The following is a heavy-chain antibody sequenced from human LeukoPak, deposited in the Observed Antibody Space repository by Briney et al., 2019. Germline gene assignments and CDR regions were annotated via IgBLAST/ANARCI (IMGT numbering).Heavy chain of an antibody. J-gene: IGHJ4*02. D-gene: IGHD5/OR15-5a*01. CDR2: IYPNTNT. Sequence: GGSLRLSCAVSGFSVSDNYVSWVRRAPGKGLQWVSIIYPNTNTYNAASVKGRFTISRDNSKNTIYLEIDILTAEDTAVYYCARTDPVYGNYDYWGLRTLVTAYS. CDR3: ARTDPVYGNYDY. V-gene: IGHV3-53*01. CDR1: GFSVSDNY.